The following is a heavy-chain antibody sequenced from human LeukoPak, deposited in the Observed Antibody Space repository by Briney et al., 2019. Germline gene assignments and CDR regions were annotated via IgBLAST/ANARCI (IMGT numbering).Heavy chain of an antibody. D-gene: IGHD3-22*01. CDR3: ARGQYYYDSSGSRYFDY. V-gene: IGHV4-4*07. CDR1: GGSISSYY. CDR2: IYTSGST. Sequence: SETLSLTCTVSGGSISSYYWSWIRQPPGKGLEWIGRIYTSGSTNYNPSLKSRVTMSVDTSKNQFSLKLSSVTAADTAVYYCARGQYYYDSSGSRYFDYWGQGTLVTVSS. J-gene: IGHJ4*02.